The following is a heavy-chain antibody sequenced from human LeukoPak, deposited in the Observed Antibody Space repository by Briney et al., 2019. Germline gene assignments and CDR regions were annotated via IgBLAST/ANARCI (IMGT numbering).Heavy chain of an antibody. D-gene: IGHD3-22*01. CDR1: GYTFTSYY. J-gene: IGHJ4*02. Sequence: ASVKVSCKASGYTFTSYYMHWVRQAPGQGLEWMGIINPSGGSTSYAQKFQGRVTMTRDTSTSTVYIELSSLRSEGTAVYYCARSGAYYYDSSGYFLAYWGQGTLVTVSS. V-gene: IGHV1-46*01. CDR3: ARSGAYYYDSSGYFLAY. CDR2: INPSGGST.